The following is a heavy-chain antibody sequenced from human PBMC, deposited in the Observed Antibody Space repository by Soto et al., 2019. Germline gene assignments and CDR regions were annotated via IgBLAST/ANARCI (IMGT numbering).Heavy chain of an antibody. Sequence: ASVKVSCKASGYTFTSYGISWVRQAPGQGLEWMGWISAYNGNTNYAQKLQGRVTMTTDTSTSTAYMELRSLRSGDTAVYYCARDWSLGGYYDSSGYGDAFDIWGQGTMVTVSS. D-gene: IGHD3-22*01. CDR3: ARDWSLGGYYDSSGYGDAFDI. J-gene: IGHJ3*02. CDR1: GYTFTSYG. CDR2: ISAYNGNT. V-gene: IGHV1-18*01.